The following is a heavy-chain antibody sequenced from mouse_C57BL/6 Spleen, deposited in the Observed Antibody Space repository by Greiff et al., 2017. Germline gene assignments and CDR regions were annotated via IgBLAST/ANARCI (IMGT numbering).Heavy chain of an antibody. V-gene: IGHV10-1*01. CDR2: ICRKSNNYDT. CDR3: VRHTYAMDY. Sequence: EVQLVESGGGLVQPKGSLKLSCAASGFSFNTYAMNWVRQAPGKGLEWVARICRKSNNYDTYYADSVKDRLTISRNDSESMLYLQINNVKTEDSALYYCVRHTYAMDYWGQGTSVTVSS. J-gene: IGHJ4*01. CDR1: GFSFNTYA.